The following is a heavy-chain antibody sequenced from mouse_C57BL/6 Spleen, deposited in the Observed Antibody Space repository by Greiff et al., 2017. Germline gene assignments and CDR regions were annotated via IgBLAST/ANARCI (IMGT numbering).Heavy chain of an antibody. V-gene: IGHV5-17*01. J-gene: IGHJ3*01. CDR3: ARGRGFAY. CDR2: ISSGSSTI. Sequence: EVQGVESGGGLVKPGGSLKLSCAASGFTFSGYGMHWVRQAPEKGLEWVAYISSGSSTIYYADKVKGRFTISRDNARNTLFLQMTSLRSEDTAMYYCARGRGFAYGGQGTLVTVSA. CDR1: GFTFSGYG.